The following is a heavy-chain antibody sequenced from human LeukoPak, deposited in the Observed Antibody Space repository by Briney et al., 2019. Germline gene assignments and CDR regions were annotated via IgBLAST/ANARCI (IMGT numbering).Heavy chain of an antibody. CDR2: IYYSGST. Sequence: SETLSLTCTVSGGSISSYYWSWIRQPPGKGLEWIGYIYYSGSTNYNPSLKSRVTISVDTSKNQFSLKLSSVTAADTAVYYCARDGSGSYYKLSYFDYWGQGTLVTVSS. D-gene: IGHD3-10*01. V-gene: IGHV4-59*01. CDR1: GGSISSYY. J-gene: IGHJ4*02. CDR3: ARDGSGSYYKLSYFDY.